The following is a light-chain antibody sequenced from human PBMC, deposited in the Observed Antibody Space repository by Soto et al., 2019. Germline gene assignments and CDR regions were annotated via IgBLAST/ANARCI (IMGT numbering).Light chain of an antibody. V-gene: IGKV1-5*01. J-gene: IGKJ5*01. CDR1: QSISRW. Sequence: DIQITQSPSHLSASVGDTVTITCGASQSISRWLAWYQQKPGKAPKILISDASILENGVPSRFSGTGSGTEFTLTISNLQPDDFATYFCQQYNSFSLITFGQGTRLEI. CDR3: QQYNSFSLIT. CDR2: DAS.